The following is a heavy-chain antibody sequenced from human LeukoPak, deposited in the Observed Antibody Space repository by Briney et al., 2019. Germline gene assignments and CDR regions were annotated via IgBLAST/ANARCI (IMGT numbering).Heavy chain of an antibody. J-gene: IGHJ6*03. Sequence: GASVKLSCKASGYTFTSYGISWVRQAPGQGLEWMGWISAYNGNTNYAQKLPGRVTMTTDTSTSTAYMELRSLRSDDTAVYYCARDITAAGTGPYYYYYMDVWGKGTTVTVSS. CDR2: ISAYNGNT. CDR3: ARDITAAGTGPYYYYYMDV. V-gene: IGHV1-18*01. D-gene: IGHD6-13*01. CDR1: GYTFTSYG.